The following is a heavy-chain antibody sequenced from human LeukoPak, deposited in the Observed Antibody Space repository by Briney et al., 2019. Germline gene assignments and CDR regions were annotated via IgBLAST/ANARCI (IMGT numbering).Heavy chain of an antibody. V-gene: IGHV3-7*01. J-gene: IGHJ4*02. CDR1: GFSFSTHW. CDR3: VTDRDSDWRKRFYY. CDR2: INEDGGET. D-gene: IGHD3-9*01. Sequence: PGGSLRLSCTASGFSFSTHWMNWFRQVPGQGLEWVANINEDGGETNYVDSVKGRFTISRDNAENSLYFQMNSLGVEDTAVYYCVTDRDSDWRKRFYYWGQGALVTVSS.